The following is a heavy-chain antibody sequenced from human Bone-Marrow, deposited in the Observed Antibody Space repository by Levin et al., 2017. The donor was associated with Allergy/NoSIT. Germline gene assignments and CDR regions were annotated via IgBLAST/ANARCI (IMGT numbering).Heavy chain of an antibody. V-gene: IGHV3-33*01. J-gene: IGHJ4*02. CDR3: VRGYNMPDY. D-gene: IGHD1-14*01. CDR2: IWYDGSNK. Sequence: GGSLRLSCAASGFTFSSYAMHWVRQAPGKGLEWVAVIWYDGSNKYYADSVKGRFTISRDNSENTLYLQMNSLRAEDTAVYYCVRGYNMPDYWGQGTLVTVSS. CDR1: GFTFSSYA.